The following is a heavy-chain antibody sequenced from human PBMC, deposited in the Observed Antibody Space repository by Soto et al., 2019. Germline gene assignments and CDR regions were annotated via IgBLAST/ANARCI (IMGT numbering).Heavy chain of an antibody. J-gene: IGHJ5*02. Sequence: QVQLVESGGGVVQPGRSLRLSCAASGFTFSAYGMHWVRQAPGEGLEWVAVIWYDGGSEYYADSVEGRFTVSRDNAKNTLYLHMDTLRGDDSAVYYCARAHGPSLGSCLDLWVQGTLVTVSA. CDR2: IWYDGGSE. CDR3: ARAHGPSLGSCLDL. V-gene: IGHV3-33*01. CDR1: GFTFSAYG. D-gene: IGHD2-2*01.